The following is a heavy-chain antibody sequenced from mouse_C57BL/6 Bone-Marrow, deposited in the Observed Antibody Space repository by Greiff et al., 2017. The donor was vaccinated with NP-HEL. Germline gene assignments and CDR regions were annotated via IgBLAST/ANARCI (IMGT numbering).Heavy chain of an antibody. CDR1: GYTFTSYG. D-gene: IGHD2-2*01. V-gene: IGHV1-81*01. J-gene: IGHJ4*01. Sequence: VQLQQSGAELARPGASVKLSCKASGYTFTSYGISWVKQRTGQGLEWIGEIYPRSGNTYYNEKFKGKATLTADKSSSTAYMELRSLTSEGSAVYFCVKGTTMVTTDAMDYWGQGTSVTVSS. CDR3: VKGTTMVTTDAMDY. CDR2: IYPRSGNT.